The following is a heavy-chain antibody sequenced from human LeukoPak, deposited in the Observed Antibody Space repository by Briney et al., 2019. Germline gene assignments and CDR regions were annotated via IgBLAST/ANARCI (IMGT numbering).Heavy chain of an antibody. CDR1: GFTFNSNT. D-gene: IGHD2-21*02. CDR2: ISRTGTTI. V-gene: IGHV3-48*01. CDR3: ARDLGSGDHGLLV. J-gene: IGHJ4*02. Sequence: PGGSLRLSCAASGFTFNSNTMNWVRQAPGKGLEWISYISRTGTTIYYADSVKGRFTISRDNAKNSLYLQIHSLRSEGTGLYFCARDLGSGDHGLLVWGQGTLLTVSS.